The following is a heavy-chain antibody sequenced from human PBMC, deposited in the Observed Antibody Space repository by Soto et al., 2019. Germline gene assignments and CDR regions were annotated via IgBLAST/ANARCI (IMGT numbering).Heavy chain of an antibody. J-gene: IGHJ3*02. CDR3: GRDSRFWEWSPANDAFDI. Sequence: GASVKVSCKASGYTFTSYGISWVRQAPGQGLEWMGWISAYNGNTNYAQKLQGRVTMTTDTSTSTAYMELRSLRSDDTAVYYCGRDSRFWEWSPANDAFDIGGQGKMVTFSS. D-gene: IGHD3-3*01. CDR1: GYTFTSYG. CDR2: ISAYNGNT. V-gene: IGHV1-18*01.